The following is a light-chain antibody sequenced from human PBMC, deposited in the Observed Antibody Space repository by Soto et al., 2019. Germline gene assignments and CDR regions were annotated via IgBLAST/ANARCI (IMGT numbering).Light chain of an antibody. V-gene: IGKV1-39*01. CDR3: QQSYSTGLT. Sequence: DIQMTQSPSSLSASVGDRVTITCRASQSINSYLNWYQQKPGKAPKLLIYAASRLQSGVPSRFSGSGSWTDFTLTISTLQPEDFATYYCQQSYSTGLTFGGGTKVEIK. CDR1: QSINSY. CDR2: AAS. J-gene: IGKJ4*01.